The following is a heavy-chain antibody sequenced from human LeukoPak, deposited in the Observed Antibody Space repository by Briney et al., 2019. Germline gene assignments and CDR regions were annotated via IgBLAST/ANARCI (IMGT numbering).Heavy chain of an antibody. CDR2: IYYSGST. D-gene: IGHD1-26*01. Sequence: PSETLSLTCTVSGGSISSYYWSWIRQPPGKGLEWIGYIYYSGSTYYNPSLKSRVTISVDTSKNQFSLKLSSVTAADTAVYYCTRLLKYSGSYYCDYWGQGSLVTVSS. CDR1: GGSISSYY. J-gene: IGHJ4*02. CDR3: TRLLKYSGSYYCDY. V-gene: IGHV4-59*08.